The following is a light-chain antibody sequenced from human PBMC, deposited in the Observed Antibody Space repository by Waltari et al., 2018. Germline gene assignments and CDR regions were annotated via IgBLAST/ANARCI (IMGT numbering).Light chain of an antibody. J-gene: IGLJ2*01. CDR1: SSNIGSNA. Sequence: QSMLTQPPSASGSPGQRVSISCSGGSSNIGSNALTWYKQPPGTAPKLLMYSHVIRPSGVPDRFSGSRSGTSGSLAISGLQSEDEADYYCAAWDDSLKVVLFGGGTKLTVL. V-gene: IGLV1-44*01. CDR3: AAWDDSLKVVL. CDR2: SHV.